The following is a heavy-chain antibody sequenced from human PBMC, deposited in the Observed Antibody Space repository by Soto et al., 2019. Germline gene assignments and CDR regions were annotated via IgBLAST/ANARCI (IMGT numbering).Heavy chain of an antibody. CDR2: IIPILGIA. D-gene: IGHD6-6*01. CDR3: ARAYSSSSGSEDYYYYYMDV. J-gene: IGHJ6*03. V-gene: IGHV1-69*02. CDR1: GGTFSSYT. Sequence: ASVKVSCKASGGTFSSYTISWVRQAPGQGLEWMGRIIPILGIANYAQKFQGRVTITADKSTSTAYMELSSLRSEDTAVYYCARAYSSSSGSEDYYYYYMDVWGKGTTVTVSS.